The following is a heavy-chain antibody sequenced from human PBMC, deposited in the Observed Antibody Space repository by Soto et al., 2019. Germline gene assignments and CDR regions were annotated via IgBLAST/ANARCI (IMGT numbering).Heavy chain of an antibody. CDR1: GFTFSSYA. CDR2: ISSNEGST. V-gene: IGHV3-64D*06. J-gene: IGHJ5*02. Sequence: VGSLRLSCSASGFTFSSYAMPWVRQAPGKGLEYVSAISSNEGSTYYADSVKGRFTISRDNSKNTLYLQMSSLRAEDTAVYYCVILVPDASFDPWGQVTLVTVSS. D-gene: IGHD2-2*01. CDR3: VILVPDASFDP.